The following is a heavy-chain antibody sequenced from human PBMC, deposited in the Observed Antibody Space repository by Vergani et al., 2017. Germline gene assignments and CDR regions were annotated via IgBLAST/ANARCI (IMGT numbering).Heavy chain of an antibody. CDR1: GDSVISTDYH. Sequence: QVQLQESGPGLVKPSETLSLTCTVSGDSVISTDYHWGWIRQPPGKGLEWIGSMDYSGSTSYNQSLESRISRSFETPKNQFSLRLTSVTAADTAVYYCASKRGACRAAYCHSYDFWGPGTLVGVSS. V-gene: IGHV4-39*01. D-gene: IGHD2-15*01. J-gene: IGHJ4*02. CDR3: ASKRGACRAAYCHSYDF. CDR2: MDYSGST.